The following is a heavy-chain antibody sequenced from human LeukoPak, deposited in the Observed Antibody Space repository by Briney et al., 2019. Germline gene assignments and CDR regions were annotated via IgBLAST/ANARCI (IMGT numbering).Heavy chain of an antibody. Sequence: GESLKISCKGSGYSFTSYWIGWVRQMPGKGLEWVSAISGSGGSTYYADSVKGRFTISRDNSKNTLYLQMNSLRAEDTAVYYCAKASIVGVMGDDYWGQGTLVTVSS. D-gene: IGHD1-26*01. CDR2: ISGSGGST. CDR1: GYSFTSYW. J-gene: IGHJ4*02. CDR3: AKASIVGVMGDDY. V-gene: IGHV3-23*01.